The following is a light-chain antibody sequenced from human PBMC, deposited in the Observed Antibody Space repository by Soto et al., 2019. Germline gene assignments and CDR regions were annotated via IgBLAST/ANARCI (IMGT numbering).Light chain of an antibody. CDR2: RNN. Sequence: QSVLTQSPSASGTPGQRVSISCSGSSSNIETNYVCGYQQFPSTAPKLLIYRNNQRPSGVPDRFSGSKSGASASLAISGLRSEDEADYFCATWDDSLSHWVFGGGTKLTVL. J-gene: IGLJ3*02. CDR1: SSNIETNY. CDR3: ATWDDSLSHWV. V-gene: IGLV1-47*01.